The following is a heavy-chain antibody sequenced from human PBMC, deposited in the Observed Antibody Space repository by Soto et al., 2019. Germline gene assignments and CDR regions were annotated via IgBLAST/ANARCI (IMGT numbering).Heavy chain of an antibody. CDR2: ISAYNGNT. Sequence: QVQLMQSGAEVKKPGASVKVSCKASGYTFTSFGISWVRQAPGQGLEWMGWISAYNGNTNYAQKLTGRLNMTTATSTSTAYMELRSLRSDDTAVYYCARDHQEPWLVGGWFDPWGQGTLVTVAS. CDR3: ARDHQEPWLVGGWFDP. V-gene: IGHV1-18*01. D-gene: IGHD6-19*01. CDR1: GYTFTSFG. J-gene: IGHJ5*02.